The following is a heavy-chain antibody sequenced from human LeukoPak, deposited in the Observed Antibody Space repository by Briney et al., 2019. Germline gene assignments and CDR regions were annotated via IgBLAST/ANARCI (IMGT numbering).Heavy chain of an antibody. Sequence: SETLSLTCTVSGGSIVSNVYYWAWIRQPPGKGLEWIGSVSYSGYTNYNPSLKSRVTISVDTSKNQFSLKLSSVTAADTAVYYCARVGRRDCSSTSCYAYWGQGTLVTVSS. J-gene: IGHJ4*02. V-gene: IGHV4-39*07. CDR3: ARVGRRDCSSTSCYAY. CDR2: VSYSGYT. D-gene: IGHD2-2*01. CDR1: GGSIVSNVYY.